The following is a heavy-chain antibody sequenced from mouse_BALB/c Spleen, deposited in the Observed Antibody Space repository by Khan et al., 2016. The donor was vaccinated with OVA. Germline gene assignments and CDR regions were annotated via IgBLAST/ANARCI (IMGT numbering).Heavy chain of an antibody. D-gene: IGHD1-1*01. CDR1: GYTFTSYD. CDR3: ARHYYGGIVYWYLDV. V-gene: IGHV1-85*01. CDR2: IFPGDDST. J-gene: IGHJ1*01. Sequence: QVQLQQSGAELVKPGASVKLSCKASGYTFTSYDINWVRQRPEQGLEWIGWIFPGDDSTKYNEKFKGKATLTSDKSSSTAYMQLSRLTSEDSAVYFCARHYYGGIVYWYLDVWGAGTTVTVSS.